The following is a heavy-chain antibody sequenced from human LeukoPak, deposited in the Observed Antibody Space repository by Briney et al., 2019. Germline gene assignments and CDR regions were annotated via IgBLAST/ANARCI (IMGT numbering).Heavy chain of an antibody. CDR2: MNPKRGKT. CDR3: ARGRNGDLVY. V-gene: IGHV1-8*03. CDR1: GYTFTSYD. J-gene: IGHJ4*02. Sequence: ASVKVSCKASGYTFTSYDINRVRPATRRGPEWMGGMNPKRGKTGYGQNFQGRVTITRNPPISTAHMELSSLRSAGTAVCYCARGRNGDLVYWGQGTLVTVSS. D-gene: IGHD4-17*01.